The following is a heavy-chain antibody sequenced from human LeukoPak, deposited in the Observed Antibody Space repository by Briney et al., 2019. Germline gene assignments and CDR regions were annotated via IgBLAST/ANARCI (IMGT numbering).Heavy chain of an antibody. V-gene: IGHV3-11*04. D-gene: IGHD3-9*01. J-gene: IGHJ4*02. CDR2: ISSSGSTI. CDR3: ARGRYYDILTGYYIHPAPFDY. Sequence: PGGSLRLSCAASGFTFSDYYMSWIRQAPGKGLEWVSYISSSGSTIYYADSVKGRFTISRDNAKNSLYLQMNSLRAEDTAVYYCARGRYYDILTGYYIHPAPFDYWGQGTLVTVSS. CDR1: GFTFSDYY.